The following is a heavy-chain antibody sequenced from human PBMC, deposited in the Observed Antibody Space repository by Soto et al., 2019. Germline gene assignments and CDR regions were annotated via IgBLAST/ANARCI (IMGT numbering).Heavy chain of an antibody. V-gene: IGHV4-59*01. J-gene: IGHJ4*02. D-gene: IGHD2-2*01. CDR3: ARVRDQVDY. CDR1: GGSISSYY. CDR2: IYYSGST. Sequence: QVQLQESGPGLVKPSETLSLTCTVSGGSISSYYWSWIRQPPGKGLEWIGYIYYSGSTNYNPPLKSRVTISVDTSKNQFSLKLSSVTAADTAVYYCARVRDQVDYWGQGTLVTVSS.